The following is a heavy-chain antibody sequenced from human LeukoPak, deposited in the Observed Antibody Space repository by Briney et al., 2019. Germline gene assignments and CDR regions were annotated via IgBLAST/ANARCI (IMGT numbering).Heavy chain of an antibody. CDR3: ARGRHYYDSSGPRTGAFDI. CDR2: IIPIFGTA. D-gene: IGHD3-22*01. V-gene: IGHV1-69*05. J-gene: IGHJ3*02. CDR1: GGTFSSYA. Sequence: ASVKVSCKASGGTFSSYAISWVRQAPGQGLEWMGGIIPIFGTANYAQKLQGRVTMTTDTSTSTAYMELRSLRSDDTAVYYCARGRHYYDSSGPRTGAFDIWGQGTMVTVSS.